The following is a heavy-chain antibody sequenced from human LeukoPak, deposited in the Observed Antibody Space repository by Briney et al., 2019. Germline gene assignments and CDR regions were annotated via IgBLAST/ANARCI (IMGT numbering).Heavy chain of an antibody. J-gene: IGHJ3*02. Sequence: GASVKVSCKASGYTFTSYYMHWVRQAPGQGLEWMGRIIPILGIANYAQKFQGRVTITADESTSTAYMELSSLRSEDTAVYYCARELWDIVVVPAAIRAFDIWGQGTMVTVSS. CDR2: IIPILGIA. V-gene: IGHV1-69*04. CDR3: ARELWDIVVVPAAIRAFDI. D-gene: IGHD2-2*02. CDR1: GYTFTSYY.